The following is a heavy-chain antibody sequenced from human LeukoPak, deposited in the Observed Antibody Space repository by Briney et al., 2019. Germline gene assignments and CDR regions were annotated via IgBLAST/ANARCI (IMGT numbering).Heavy chain of an antibody. D-gene: IGHD6-13*01. V-gene: IGHV3-7*01. CDR2: IKQDGSEK. Sequence: GGSLRLSCAASGFTFSSYWMSWVRQAPGKGLEWVANIKQDGSEKYYVDSVKGRFTITGDNAKNSLYLQMNSLRAEDTAVYYCARPPASSSWYYFDYWGQGTLVTVSS. CDR1: GFTFSSYW. J-gene: IGHJ4*02. CDR3: ARPPASSSWYYFDY.